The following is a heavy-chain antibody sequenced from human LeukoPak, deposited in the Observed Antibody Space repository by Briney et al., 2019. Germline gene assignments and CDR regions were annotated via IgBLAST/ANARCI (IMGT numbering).Heavy chain of an antibody. CDR2: ISSSSSDI. V-gene: IGHV3-21*01. CDR3: ARSPLNYGDYAPHDY. Sequence: TGGSLRLSCAASGFTFSSYKMNWVRRAPGKGLEWISCISSSSSDIRYTSSVRGRFTISRDNTRNSLYLQMDSLRADDTAVYYCARSPLNYGDYAPHDYWGQGTLVTVSS. CDR1: GFTFSSYK. J-gene: IGHJ4*02. D-gene: IGHD4-17*01.